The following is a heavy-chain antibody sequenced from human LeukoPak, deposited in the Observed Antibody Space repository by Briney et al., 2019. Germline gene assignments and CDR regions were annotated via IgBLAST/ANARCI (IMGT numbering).Heavy chain of an antibody. D-gene: IGHD1-26*01. J-gene: IGHJ4*02. V-gene: IGHV3-30-3*01. CDR2: ISYDGSNK. CDR1: GFTLSNYA. CDR3: ARSAHLIVGAALY. Sequence: GGSLRLSCAAFGFTLSNYAMHWVRQAPGKGLEWVAVISYDGSNKYYADSVKGRFTISRDNSKNTLYLQMNNLRAEDTAVYYCARSAHLIVGAALYWGQGALGTVSS.